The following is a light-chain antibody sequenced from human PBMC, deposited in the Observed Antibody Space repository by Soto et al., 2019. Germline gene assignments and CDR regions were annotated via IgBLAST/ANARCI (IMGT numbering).Light chain of an antibody. J-gene: IGLJ2*01. V-gene: IGLV2-14*01. CDR3: SSYASRIPLV. CDR2: DVT. Sequence: QSALTQPASVSGSPGQSITISCTGTSSDVGGYNYVSWYQQHPGKAPKLMIYDVTNRPSGVSNRFSGSKSGNTASLTISGLQTEDEADYYCSSYASRIPLVFGEGTKLTVL. CDR1: SSDVGGYNY.